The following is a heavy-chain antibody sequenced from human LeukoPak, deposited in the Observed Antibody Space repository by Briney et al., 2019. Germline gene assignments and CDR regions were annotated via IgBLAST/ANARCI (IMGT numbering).Heavy chain of an antibody. CDR2: ISYDDGSNK. CDR1: GFTFSSYA. V-gene: IGHV3-30*04. J-gene: IGHJ4*02. Sequence: PGGSLRLSCAASGFTFSSYAMHWVRQAPGKGLGWVAVISYDDGSNKYYADSVKGRFTISRDNSKNTLYLQMNSLRAEDTAVYYCARDQGYDFWSGYPSVRKYYFDYWGQGTLVTVCS. D-gene: IGHD3-3*01. CDR3: ARDQGYDFWSGYPSVRKYYFDY.